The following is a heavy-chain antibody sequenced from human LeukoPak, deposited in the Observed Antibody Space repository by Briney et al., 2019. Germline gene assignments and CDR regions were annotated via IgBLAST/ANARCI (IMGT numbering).Heavy chain of an antibody. V-gene: IGHV1-2*02. CDR3: VREPDNWNGIFDY. CDR2: INPYSGGT. Sequence: ASVKVSCKASGYSFTGYYMHWVRQAPGQGLEWMGWINPYSGGTNYAQKFQGRVTMTRDTSISTAYMELSRLRSDDTAVYYCVREPDNWNGIFDYWGQGTLVTGSS. D-gene: IGHD1-20*01. CDR1: GYSFTGYY. J-gene: IGHJ4*02.